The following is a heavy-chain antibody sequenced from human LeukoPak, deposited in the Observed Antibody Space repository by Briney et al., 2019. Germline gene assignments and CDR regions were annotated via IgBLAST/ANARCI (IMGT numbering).Heavy chain of an antibody. CDR2: IYYSGST. J-gene: IGHJ5*02. Sequence: KPSETLSLTCTVSGGSISSYYWSWIRQTPGKGLEWIGYIYYSGSTNYNPSLKSRVTISVDTSKNQFSLKLSSVTAADTAVYYCARGRFGEVMENWFDPWGQGTLVTVSS. V-gene: IGHV4-59*01. CDR1: GGSISSYY. D-gene: IGHD3-3*01. CDR3: ARGRFGEVMENWFDP.